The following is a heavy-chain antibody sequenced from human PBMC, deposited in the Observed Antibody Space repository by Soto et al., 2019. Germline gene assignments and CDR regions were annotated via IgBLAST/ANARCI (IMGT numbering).Heavy chain of an antibody. CDR1: GFTFSSNY. CDR2: IYSGGST. V-gene: IGHV3-66*01. J-gene: IGHJ4*02. D-gene: IGHD1-26*01. CDR3: ARGSRSIVGATDY. Sequence: EVQLVESGGGLVQPGGSLRLSCAASGFTFSSNYMSWVRQAPGKGLEWVSVIYSGGSTYYADSVKGRFTISRDNSKNTLYLQMNSLRAEDTAVYYCARGSRSIVGATDYWGQGTLVTVSS.